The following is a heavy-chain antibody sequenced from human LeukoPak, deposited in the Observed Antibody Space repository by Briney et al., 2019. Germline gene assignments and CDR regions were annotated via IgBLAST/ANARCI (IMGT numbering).Heavy chain of an antibody. D-gene: IGHD2-21*01. CDR2: ITNSDSSV. CDR1: GFTFTNYA. J-gene: IGHJ3*01. Sequence: PGGSLRLSCAASGFTFTNYATSWVRQAPGKGLEWVSYITNSDSSVYYADSVQGRFTISRDNAKNSLYLQMNSLRAEDTAVYYCARRLPIAGGSSHAFNVWGQGTMVTVSS. CDR3: ARRLPIAGGSSHAFNV. V-gene: IGHV3-11*04.